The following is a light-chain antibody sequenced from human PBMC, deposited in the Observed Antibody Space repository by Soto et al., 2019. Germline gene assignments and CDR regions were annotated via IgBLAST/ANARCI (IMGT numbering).Light chain of an antibody. CDR2: EDN. CDR1: SGSIASNY. CDR3: QSYDATNQV. V-gene: IGLV6-57*01. J-gene: IGLJ3*02. Sequence: NFMLTQPHSVSESPGKTVIISCTRSSGSIASNYVQWYQQRPGSSPTTVIYEDNQRPSGVPDRFSCSIDISSNSASLTISGLETEDEAGYFCQSYDATNQVFGGGTKLTVL.